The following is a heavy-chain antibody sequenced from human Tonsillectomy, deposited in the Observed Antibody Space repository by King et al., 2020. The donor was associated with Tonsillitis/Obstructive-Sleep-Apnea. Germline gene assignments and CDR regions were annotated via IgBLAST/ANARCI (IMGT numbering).Heavy chain of an antibody. CDR2: ISGSGGST. J-gene: IGHJ2*01. CDR3: AKEGEGVVVPAAMPYWYFDL. D-gene: IGHD2-2*01. CDR1: GFTFSSYA. Sequence: VQLVESGGGLVQPGGSLRLSCAASGFTFSSYAMSWVRQAPGKGLEWVSSISGSGGSTYYADSVKGRFTISRDNSKNTLYLQMNSLRAEDTAVYYCAKEGEGVVVPAAMPYWYFDLWGRGTLVTVSS. V-gene: IGHV3-23*04.